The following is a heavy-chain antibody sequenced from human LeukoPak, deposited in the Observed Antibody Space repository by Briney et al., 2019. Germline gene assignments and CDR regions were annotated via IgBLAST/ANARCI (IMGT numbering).Heavy chain of an antibody. CDR2: ISSSGSTI. J-gene: IGHJ3*02. CDR1: GFSFSDYY. CDR3: ARVLSSSYAFDI. Sequence: PGGSLRLSCAASGFSFSDYYMTWIRQAPGKGLEWISYISSSGSTIYYADSVGGRFTISRDNAKNSLYLQMNSLRAEDTAVYYCARVLSSSYAFDIWGRGTMVTVSS. D-gene: IGHD6-13*01. V-gene: IGHV3-11*04.